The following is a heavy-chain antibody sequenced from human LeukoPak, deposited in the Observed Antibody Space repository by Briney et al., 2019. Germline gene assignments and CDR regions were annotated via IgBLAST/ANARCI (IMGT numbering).Heavy chain of an antibody. CDR1: GFTFSSYS. CDR2: ISTGSSYI. V-gene: IGHV3-21*04. CDR3: AKLSRIVGATKGYFDY. Sequence: GGSLRLSCAASGFTFSSYSMNWVRQAPGKGLEWASSISTGSSYIFYADSVKGRFTISRDNAKNSLYLQMNSLRAEDTAVYYCAKLSRIVGATKGYFDYWSQGTLVTVSS. J-gene: IGHJ4*02. D-gene: IGHD1-26*01.